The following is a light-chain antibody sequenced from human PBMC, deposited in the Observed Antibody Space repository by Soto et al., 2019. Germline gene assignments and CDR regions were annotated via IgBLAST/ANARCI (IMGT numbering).Light chain of an antibody. Sequence: EIVLTQSPASLSLSPGERATLSCRASQSVSSYLAWYQQKPGQAPRLLIYDASSRATGIPDRFSGSGSQTDFTLTISRLEPEDFAVYYCQQYGSSPITFGQGTRLEIK. J-gene: IGKJ5*01. V-gene: IGKV3-20*01. CDR3: QQYGSSPIT. CDR1: QSVSSY. CDR2: DAS.